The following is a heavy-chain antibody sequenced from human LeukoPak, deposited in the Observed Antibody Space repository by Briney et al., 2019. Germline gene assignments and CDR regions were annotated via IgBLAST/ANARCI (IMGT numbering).Heavy chain of an antibody. CDR1: GGTFSSYA. J-gene: IGHJ4*02. D-gene: IGHD3-10*01. CDR3: ARLGGVRGVTYCFDY. CDR2: IIPIFGTA. V-gene: IGHV1-69*06. Sequence: SVKVSCKASGGTFSSYAISWVRQAPGQGLEWMGGIIPIFGTANYAQKFQGRVTITADKSTSTAYMELSSLRSEDTAVYYCARLGGVRGVTYCFDYWGQGTLVTVSS.